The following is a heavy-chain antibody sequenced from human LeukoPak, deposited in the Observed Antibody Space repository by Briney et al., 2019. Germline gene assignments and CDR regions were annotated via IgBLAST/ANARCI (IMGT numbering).Heavy chain of an antibody. CDR1: GGSISSYY. V-gene: IGHV4-59*01. CDR3: AKGLWGITETTPYFDY. Sequence: PSETLSLTCTVSGGSISSYYWSWIRQPPGKGLEWIGYIYYSGSTNYNPSLKSRVTISVDTSKNQFSLKLSSVTAADTAVYYCAKGLWGITETTPYFDYWGQGTLVTVSS. CDR2: IYYSGST. J-gene: IGHJ4*02. D-gene: IGHD1-7*01.